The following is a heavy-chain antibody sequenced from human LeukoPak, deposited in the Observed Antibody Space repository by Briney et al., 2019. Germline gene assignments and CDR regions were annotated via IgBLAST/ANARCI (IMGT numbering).Heavy chain of an antibody. Sequence: SVKVSCKASGGTFSSYAISWVRQAPGQGLEWMGGIIPIFGTANYAQKLQGRVTITADESTSTAYMELSSLRSEDTAVYYCARGPGITDAFDIWGQGTMVTVSS. V-gene: IGHV1-69*01. J-gene: IGHJ3*02. CDR1: GGTFSSYA. CDR3: ARGPGITDAFDI. D-gene: IGHD3-10*01. CDR2: IIPIFGTA.